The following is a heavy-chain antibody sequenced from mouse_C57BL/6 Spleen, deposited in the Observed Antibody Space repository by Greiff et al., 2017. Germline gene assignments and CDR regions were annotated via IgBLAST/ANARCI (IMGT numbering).Heavy chain of an antibody. Sequence: DVKLVESGGGLVKPGGSLKLSCAASGFTFSDYGMHWVRQAPEKGLEWVAYISSGSSTISYAHTVKGRFPISRDNAKNTLSLQMPSLRSVDTAMFSWERPGFEDYGSSWYFDVWGTGTTVTVSS. D-gene: IGHD1-1*01. CDR1: GFTFSDYG. J-gene: IGHJ1*03. V-gene: IGHV5-17*01. CDR3: ERPGFEDYGSSWYFDV. CDR2: ISSGSSTI.